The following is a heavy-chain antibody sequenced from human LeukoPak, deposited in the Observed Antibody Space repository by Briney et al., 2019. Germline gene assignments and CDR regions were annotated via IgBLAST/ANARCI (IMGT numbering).Heavy chain of an antibody. J-gene: IGHJ4*02. Sequence: GGSLRLSCAASGFTFSNYWMHWVRQAPGEGLVWVSRISSDGSSTTDADSVKGRFTISRDDAKNTLYLQMNSLRAEDTAIYYCGRGFALVPAGIPDYWGQGILVTVSS. CDR2: ISSDGSST. CDR1: GFTFSNYW. CDR3: GRGFALVPAGIPDY. V-gene: IGHV3-74*01. D-gene: IGHD2-2*01.